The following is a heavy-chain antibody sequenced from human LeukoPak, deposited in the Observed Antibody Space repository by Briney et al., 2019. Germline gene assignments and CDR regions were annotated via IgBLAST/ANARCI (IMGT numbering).Heavy chain of an antibody. CDR3: ARGPYYYDSSGYLPY. CDR1: GGTFSSYA. CDR2: MNPNSGNT. Sequence: ASVTVSCKASGGTFSSYAISWVRQAPGQGLEWMGWMNPNSGNTGYAQKFQGRVTMTRNTSISTAYMELSSLRSEDTAVYYCARGPYYYDSSGYLPYWGQGTLVTVSS. V-gene: IGHV1-8*02. D-gene: IGHD3-22*01. J-gene: IGHJ4*02.